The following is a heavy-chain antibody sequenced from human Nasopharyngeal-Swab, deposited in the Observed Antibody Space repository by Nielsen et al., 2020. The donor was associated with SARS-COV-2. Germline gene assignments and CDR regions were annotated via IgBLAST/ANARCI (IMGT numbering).Heavy chain of an antibody. Sequence: GESLKTPCAAPGFTFRSYAMHRVRQAPGKGLEWVAVISYDGSNKYYADSVKGRFTISRDNSKNTLYLQMNSLRAEDTAVYYCARDFSAFDWLMRYYYYGMDVWGQGTAVTVSS. CDR3: ARDFSAFDWLMRYYYYGMDV. V-gene: IGHV3-30-3*01. D-gene: IGHD3-9*01. CDR2: ISYDGSNK. J-gene: IGHJ6*02. CDR1: GFTFRSYA.